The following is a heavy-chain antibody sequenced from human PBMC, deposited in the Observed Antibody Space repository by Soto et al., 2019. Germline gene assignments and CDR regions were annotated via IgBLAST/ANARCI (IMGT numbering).Heavy chain of an antibody. D-gene: IGHD6-19*01. J-gene: IGHJ4*02. Sequence: EVQLLESGGGLVQPGGSLRLSCAASGFTFSTYGMSWVRQAPGKGLEWVSIISGSGGSTYYADTVKGRFTISRDNSKNTLYLQMNSLRAEDTAVYYCAKDPAMIAVAGTFDYWGQGTLVIVSS. CDR2: ISGSGGST. CDR1: GFTFSTYG. V-gene: IGHV3-23*01. CDR3: AKDPAMIAVAGTFDY.